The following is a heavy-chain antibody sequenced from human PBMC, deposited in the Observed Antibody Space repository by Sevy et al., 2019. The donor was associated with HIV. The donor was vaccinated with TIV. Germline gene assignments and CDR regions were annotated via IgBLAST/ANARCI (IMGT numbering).Heavy chain of an antibody. D-gene: IGHD1-26*01. CDR1: GGSISSSSNY. CDR3: ASSGSYFYNYGMDV. V-gene: IGHV4-39*01. J-gene: IGHJ6*02. CDR2: IYYSGST. Sequence: SETLSLTCTVSGGSISSSSNYWGWIHQPPGKGLEWIGSIYYSGSTYYNPSLKSRVTISVDTSKNQFSLKLSSVTAADTAVYYCASSGSYFYNYGMDVWGQGTTVTVSS.